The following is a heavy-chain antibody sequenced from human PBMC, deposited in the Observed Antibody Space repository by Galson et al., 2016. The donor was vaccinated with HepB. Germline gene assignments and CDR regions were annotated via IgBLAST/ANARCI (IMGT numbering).Heavy chain of an antibody. J-gene: IGHJ6*02. CDR1: GYTFTSYG. Sequence: SVKVSCKASGYTFTSYGISWVRQAPGQGLEWMGWISAYNGNTNYAQKLQGRVTMTTDTSTSTAYMELRSLRSDETAVYYCARRDLIGSGCSYYYYGMDVWGQGTTVTVSS. V-gene: IGHV1-18*01. D-gene: IGHD6-19*01. CDR3: ARRDLIGSGCSYYYYGMDV. CDR2: ISAYNGNT.